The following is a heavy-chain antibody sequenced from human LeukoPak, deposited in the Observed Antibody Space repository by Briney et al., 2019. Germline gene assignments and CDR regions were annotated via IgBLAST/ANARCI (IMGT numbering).Heavy chain of an antibody. Sequence: PSETLSLTCAVSGGSISSGGYSWSWIRQPPGKGLEWIGYIYHSGSTYYNPSLKSRVTISVDRSKNQFSLKLSSVTAADTAVYYCARASSSGWYFVDYWGQGTLVTVSS. D-gene: IGHD6-19*01. V-gene: IGHV4-30-2*01. CDR1: GGSISSGGYS. J-gene: IGHJ4*02. CDR3: ARASSSGWYFVDY. CDR2: IYHSGST.